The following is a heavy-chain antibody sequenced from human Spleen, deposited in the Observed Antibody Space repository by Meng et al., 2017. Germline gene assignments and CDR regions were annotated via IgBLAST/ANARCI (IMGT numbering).Heavy chain of an antibody. J-gene: IGHJ3*02. CDR3: ARGPVYSSSWYVGDAFDI. Sequence: VQLVQSGAEVKKPGASVKVSCKAFGYTFTSYAMHWVRQAPGQRLEWMGWINAGNGNTKYSQKFQGRVTITRDTSASTAYMELSSLRSEDTAVYYCARGPVYSSSWYVGDAFDIWGQGTMVTVSS. D-gene: IGHD6-13*01. CDR1: GYTFTSYA. CDR2: INAGNGNT. V-gene: IGHV1-3*01.